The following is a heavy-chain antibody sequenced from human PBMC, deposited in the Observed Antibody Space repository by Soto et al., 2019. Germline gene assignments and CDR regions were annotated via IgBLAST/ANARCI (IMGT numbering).Heavy chain of an antibody. Sequence: PSETLSLTCTVSGGSIIIPTSSYYWCWIRQPPGKGLEWIGSVYYSGSTYFNPSLKSRVTISVDTPQNQFSLKLSSVTAADTAVYYCARHFPLRVVRSTYFDAWGQGTLVTVSS. D-gene: IGHD3-3*01. V-gene: IGHV4-39*01. J-gene: IGHJ5*02. CDR3: ARHFPLRVVRSTYFDA. CDR1: GGSIIIPTSSYY. CDR2: VYYSGST.